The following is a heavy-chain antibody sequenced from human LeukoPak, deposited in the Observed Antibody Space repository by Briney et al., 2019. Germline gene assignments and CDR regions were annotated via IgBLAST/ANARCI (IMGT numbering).Heavy chain of an antibody. Sequence: PGGSLRLSCAASGFTFDDYAMHWVRHAPGKGLEWVSLISWDGGSTYYADSVKGRFTISRDNSKNSLYLQMNSLRAEDTALYYCAKGGGVLRYFDWLLPDLEFDYWGQGTLVTVSS. J-gene: IGHJ4*02. D-gene: IGHD3-9*01. V-gene: IGHV3-43D*03. CDR2: ISWDGGST. CDR3: AKGGGVLRYFDWLLPDLEFDY. CDR1: GFTFDDYA.